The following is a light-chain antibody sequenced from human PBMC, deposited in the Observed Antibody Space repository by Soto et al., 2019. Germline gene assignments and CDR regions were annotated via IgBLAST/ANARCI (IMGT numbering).Light chain of an antibody. CDR3: SSYTSSSTPYV. CDR1: SSDVGRYNY. Sequence: QSALTQPASVSGSAGQSITISCTGSSSDVGRYNYVSWYQQHPGKAPKLILYDVANRPSGISDRFSGSKSGNTASLTISGLQAEDEADYYCSSYTSSSTPYVFGTGTKVTVL. CDR2: DVA. V-gene: IGLV2-14*01. J-gene: IGLJ1*01.